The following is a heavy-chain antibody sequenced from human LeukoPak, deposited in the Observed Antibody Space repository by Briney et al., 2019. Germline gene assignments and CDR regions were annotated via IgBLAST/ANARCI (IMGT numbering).Heavy chain of an antibody. CDR1: GGPFDSHY. CDR2: IYHSGSA. J-gene: IGHJ5*02. D-gene: IGHD6-13*01. Sequence: SETLSLTCTVSGGPFDSHYWTWIRQPPGKGLGWIAFIYHSGSAVYSPSLRSRVTMSVDRSKRQFSLNLSSVTAADTAVYYCARGVAVGGTTHFDPWGQGTLVTVSS. CDR3: ARGVAVGGTTHFDP. V-gene: IGHV4-59*08.